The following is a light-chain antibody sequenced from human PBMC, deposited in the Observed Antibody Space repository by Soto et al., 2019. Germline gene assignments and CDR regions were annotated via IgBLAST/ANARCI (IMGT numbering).Light chain of an antibody. J-gene: IGKJ2*01. Sequence: DIQMTQSPSTLSASVGDRVTITCRASQSISNWLGWYQQKPGKAPKLLISEASSLESGVPSRFSGSASGTELSLTISTLQPDDFATYFSQQSLGTFGQVTKLE. CDR3: QQSLGT. V-gene: IGKV1-5*01. CDR1: QSISNW. CDR2: EAS.